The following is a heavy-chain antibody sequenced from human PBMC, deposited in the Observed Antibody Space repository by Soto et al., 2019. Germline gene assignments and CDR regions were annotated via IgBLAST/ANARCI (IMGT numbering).Heavy chain of an antibody. V-gene: IGHV3-7*04. CDR2: IKQDGSEK. J-gene: IGHJ4*02. Sequence: GGSLRLSCAASGFTFSSYWMSWVRQAPGKGLEWVANIKQDGSEKYYVDSVKGRFTISRDNAKNSLYLQMNSLRAEDTAVYYCARDFYGGNSVFDYWGQGTLVTVSS. D-gene: IGHD2-21*02. CDR1: GFTFSSYW. CDR3: ARDFYGGNSVFDY.